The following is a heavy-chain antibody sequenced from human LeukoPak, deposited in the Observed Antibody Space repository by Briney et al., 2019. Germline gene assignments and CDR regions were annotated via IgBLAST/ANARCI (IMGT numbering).Heavy chain of an antibody. CDR3: ARDGVAGVYYFDY. D-gene: IGHD6-19*01. V-gene: IGHV1-69*05. CDR2: IIPIFGTA. J-gene: IGHJ4*02. Sequence: GASVKVSCKASGGTFSSYAISWVRQAPGQGLEWMGGIIPIFGTANYAQKFQGRVTMTRDMSTSTVYMELSSLRSEDTAVYYCARDGVAGVYYFDYWGQGTLVTVSS. CDR1: GGTFSSYA.